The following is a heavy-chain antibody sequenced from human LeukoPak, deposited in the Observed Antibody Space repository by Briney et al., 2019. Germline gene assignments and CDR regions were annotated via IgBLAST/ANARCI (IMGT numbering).Heavy chain of an antibody. CDR2: ISSSGSTI. D-gene: IGHD3-22*01. Sequence: GGSLRLSCVASGINFRIYEMNWVRQAPGKGLEWVSYISSSGSTIYYADSVKGRFTISRDNAKNSLYLQMNSLRAEDTAVYYCARGASSGYYQGYWGQGTLVTVSS. V-gene: IGHV3-48*03. CDR3: ARGASSGYYQGY. CDR1: GINFRIYE. J-gene: IGHJ4*02.